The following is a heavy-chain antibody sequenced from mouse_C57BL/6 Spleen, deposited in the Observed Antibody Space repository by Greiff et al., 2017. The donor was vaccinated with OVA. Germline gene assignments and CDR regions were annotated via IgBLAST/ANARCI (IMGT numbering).Heavy chain of an antibody. V-gene: IGHV1-55*01. Sequence: QVQLQQPGAELVKPGASVKMSCKASGYTFTSYWITWVKQRPGQGLEWIGDIYPGSGSTNYNEKFKSKATLTVDTSSSPAYMQLSSLTSEDSAVYYCAYYYGSSKSFAYWGQGTLVTVSA. D-gene: IGHD1-1*01. CDR3: AYYYGSSKSFAY. CDR1: GYTFTSYW. J-gene: IGHJ3*01. CDR2: IYPGSGST.